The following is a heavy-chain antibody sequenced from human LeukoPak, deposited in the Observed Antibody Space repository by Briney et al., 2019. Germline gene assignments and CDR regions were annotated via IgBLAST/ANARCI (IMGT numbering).Heavy chain of an antibody. V-gene: IGHV3-11*01. D-gene: IGHD6-13*01. CDR2: ISSSVSTI. J-gene: IGHJ4*02. Sequence: PGGSLTLSCAASGFTFSDYYMSWIRQAPGKGLEWVSYISSSVSTIYYADSVMGRFTLSRDNAKNSLYLQMNSLRAEDTAVYYCASGLYSSSWYLFDYWGQGTLVTVSS. CDR3: ASGLYSSSWYLFDY. CDR1: GFTFSDYY.